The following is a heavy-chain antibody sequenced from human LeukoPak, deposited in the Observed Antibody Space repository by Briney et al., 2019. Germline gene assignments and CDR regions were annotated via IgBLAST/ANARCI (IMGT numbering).Heavy chain of an antibody. CDR2: IWYDGSNK. D-gene: IGHD2-15*01. V-gene: IGHV3-33*01. J-gene: IGHJ6*02. Sequence: PGGSLRLSCAASGFTFSSYGMHWVRQAPGKGLEWVAVIWYDGSNKYYADSVKGRFTISRDNSKNTLYLQMNSLRAEDTAVYYCARESVVGSDYYYCMDVWGQGTTVTVSS. CDR1: GFTFSSYG. CDR3: ARESVVGSDYYYCMDV.